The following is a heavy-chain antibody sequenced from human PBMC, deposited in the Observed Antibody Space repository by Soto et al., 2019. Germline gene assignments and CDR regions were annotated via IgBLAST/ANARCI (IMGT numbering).Heavy chain of an antibody. D-gene: IGHD6-19*01. Sequence: QMKLVQSGPEVKKPGTSVKVSCKASGFTFTSSAVQWVRQARGQRLEWIGWIVVGSGNTNYAQKFQERVTITRDMSTSTAYMELSSLRSEDTAVYYCAAEGGLAVAGYFDYWGQGTLVTVSS. V-gene: IGHV1-58*01. CDR1: GFTFTSSA. CDR3: AAEGGLAVAGYFDY. CDR2: IVVGSGNT. J-gene: IGHJ4*02.